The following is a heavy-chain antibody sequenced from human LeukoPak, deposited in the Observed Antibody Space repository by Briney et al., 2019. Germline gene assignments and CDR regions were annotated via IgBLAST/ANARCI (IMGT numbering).Heavy chain of an antibody. CDR3: ARRYCSSTSCTLDY. Sequence: QAGGSLRLSCAASGFTFSRYSMNWVRQAPGKGLEWVSHISGSGGAIYYADSVKGRFTISRDNAKNSLYLQMSSLRVEDTAVYYCARRYCSSTSCTLDYWGQGTLVTVSS. CDR2: ISGSGGAI. V-gene: IGHV3-48*04. D-gene: IGHD2-2*01. CDR1: GFTFSRYS. J-gene: IGHJ4*02.